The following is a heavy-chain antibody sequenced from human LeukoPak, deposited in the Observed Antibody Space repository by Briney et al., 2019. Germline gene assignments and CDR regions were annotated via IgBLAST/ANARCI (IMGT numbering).Heavy chain of an antibody. CDR2: IISKTDGGTT. V-gene: IGHV3-15*01. CDR3: TTEGGLRYGGSYYAGAFDI. J-gene: IGHJ3*02. CDR1: GFTFDDYG. Sequence: GGSLRLSCAASGFTFDDYGMSWVRQAPGKGLEWVGRIISKTDGGTTDYAAPVKGRFTISRDDSKNTLYLQMNSLKTEDTAVYYCTTEGGLRYGGSYYAGAFDIWGQGTMVTVSS. D-gene: IGHD1-26*01.